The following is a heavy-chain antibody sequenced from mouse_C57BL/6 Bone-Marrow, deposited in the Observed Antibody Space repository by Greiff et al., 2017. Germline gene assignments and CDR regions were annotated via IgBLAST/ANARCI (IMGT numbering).Heavy chain of an antibody. V-gene: IGHV14-1*01. Sequence: VQLQQSGAELVRPGASVKLSCTASGFNIKDYYMHWVKQRPEQGLEWIGRIDPEDGDTEYAPKFQGKATMPADTSSNTAYLQLSSLTSEDTAVYYCTTDPRYDGSRGYWGQGTTLTVSS. CDR2: IDPEDGDT. D-gene: IGHD1-1*01. CDR1: GFNIKDYY. CDR3: TTDPRYDGSRGY. J-gene: IGHJ2*01.